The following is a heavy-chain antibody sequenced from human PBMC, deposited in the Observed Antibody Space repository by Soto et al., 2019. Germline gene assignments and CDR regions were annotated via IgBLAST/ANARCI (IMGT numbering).Heavy chain of an antibody. J-gene: IGHJ4*02. CDR2: IIPIFGTA. Sequence: QVQLVQSGAEVKKPGSSVKVSCKASGGTFSTYAISWVRQAPGQGLAWVGGIIPIFGTANYAQKFQGSVTITEDGTTSTAEMEVSSLNSEDTPVYYCERVLKKVSPYDSRGYYYYRGQGTLVTVSS. CDR3: ERVLKKVSPYDSRGYYYY. V-gene: IGHV1-69*01. D-gene: IGHD3-22*01. CDR1: GGTFSTYA.